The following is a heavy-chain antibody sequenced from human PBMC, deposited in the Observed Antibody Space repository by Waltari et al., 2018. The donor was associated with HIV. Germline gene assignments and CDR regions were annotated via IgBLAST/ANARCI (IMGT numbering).Heavy chain of an antibody. D-gene: IGHD1-26*01. V-gene: IGHV3-30-3*02. CDR2: ISKDGNRK. CDR3: AKSDDGAWHYFIA. Sequence: QVQLVESGGGVVQPGRSLRISCAVSGFTFSSYVMHWVRQAPGKGLEWVAVISKDGNRKFYADSVKGRFTISRDNSRNTLSLQMNSLRAEDTATYYCAKSDDGAWHYFIAWGQGTLVTVSS. J-gene: IGHJ5*02. CDR1: GFTFSSYV.